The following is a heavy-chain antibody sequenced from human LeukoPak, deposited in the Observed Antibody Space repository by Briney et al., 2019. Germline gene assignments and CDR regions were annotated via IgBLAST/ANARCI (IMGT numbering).Heavy chain of an antibody. D-gene: IGHD1-26*01. CDR3: GQDWAWGAFGN. CDR2: ITSGGLT. V-gene: IGHV3-23*01. Sequence: GGSLRLSCAASGFIFSNYGMNWDRQAPGKGLEWVSGITSGGLTFYASSVKGRFTISRDNSEKTLYLQINSLRAEDTALYYCGQDWAWGAFGNWGQGALVTVSS. J-gene: IGHJ4*02. CDR1: GFIFSNYG.